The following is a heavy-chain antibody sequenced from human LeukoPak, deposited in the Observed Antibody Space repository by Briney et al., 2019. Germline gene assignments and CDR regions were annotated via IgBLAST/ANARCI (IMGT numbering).Heavy chain of an antibody. V-gene: IGHV3-33*06. D-gene: IGHD3-3*01. J-gene: IGHJ6*03. Sequence: GRSLRLSCAASGFTFSNYGMHWVRQAPGKGLEWVAIIWYDGSNKYYADSVKGRFTISRDNSKNTLYLQMNSLRAEDTAVYYCAKDNTPYYDFPPMDVWGKGTTVTVSS. CDR3: AKDNTPYYDFPPMDV. CDR2: IWYDGSNK. CDR1: GFTFSNYG.